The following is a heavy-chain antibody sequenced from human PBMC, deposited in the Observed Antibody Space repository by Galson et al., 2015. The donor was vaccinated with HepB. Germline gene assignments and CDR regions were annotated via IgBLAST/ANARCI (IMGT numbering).Heavy chain of an antibody. D-gene: IGHD3-16*01. CDR3: ARASSLGDFDY. J-gene: IGHJ4*02. V-gene: IGHV1-2*06. Sequence: SVKVSCKGSGYTFSDNYIHWVRQAPGQGLEWMGRINPNRGGGTNYAQKFQGRVTLTRNASIRTAYMELTRLTFEDTAVYFCARASSLGDFDYWGQGTLIIVSS. CDR1: GYTFSDNY. CDR2: INPNRGGGT.